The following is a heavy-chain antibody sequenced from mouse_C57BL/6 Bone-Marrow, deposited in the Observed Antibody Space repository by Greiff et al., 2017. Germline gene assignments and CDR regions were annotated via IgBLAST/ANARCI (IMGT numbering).Heavy chain of an antibody. CDR3: ARRGSFDV. CDR1: VYTFTSYW. V-gene: IGHV1-50*01. Sequence: QVQLQQPGAELVKPGASVKLSCKASVYTFTSYWMQWVKQRPGQGLEWIGEIDPSDSYTNYNQKFKGKATLTVDTSSSTAYMQLSSLTSEDSAVYYCARRGSFDVWGTGTTVTVSS. CDR2: IDPSDSYT. J-gene: IGHJ1*03.